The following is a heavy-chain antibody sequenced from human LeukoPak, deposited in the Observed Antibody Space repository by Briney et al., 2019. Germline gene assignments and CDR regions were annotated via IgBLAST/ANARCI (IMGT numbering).Heavy chain of an antibody. V-gene: IGHV3-7*01. CDR1: GFTFSSYW. CDR2: IKQDGSEK. CDR3: ARVYLRYYDFWSGYYPNYYYYMDV. Sequence: TGGSLRLSCAASGFTFSSYWMSWVRQAPGKGLEWVANIKQDGSEKYYVDSVKGRFTISRDNAKNSLYLQMNSLRAEDTAVYYCARVYLRYYDFWSGYYPNYYYYMDVWGKGTTVTVSS. D-gene: IGHD3-3*01. J-gene: IGHJ6*03.